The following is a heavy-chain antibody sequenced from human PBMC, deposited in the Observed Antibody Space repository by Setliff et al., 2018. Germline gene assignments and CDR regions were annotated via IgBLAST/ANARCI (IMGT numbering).Heavy chain of an antibody. D-gene: IGHD5-12*01. CDR3: AREAVHDSGYDGALDY. V-gene: IGHV1-2*04. CDR2: INPNSGGT. CDR1: GYTFTSYG. Sequence: ASVKVSCKASGYTFTSYGISWVRQAPGQGLEWMGWINPNSGGTNYAQKFQGWVTMTRDTSISTAYMELGRLRSDDTAVYYCAREAVHDSGYDGALDYWGQGTLVTVSS. J-gene: IGHJ4*02.